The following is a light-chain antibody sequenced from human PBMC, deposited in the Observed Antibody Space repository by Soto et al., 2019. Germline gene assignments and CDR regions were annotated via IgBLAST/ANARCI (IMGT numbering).Light chain of an antibody. Sequence: VLTQPPSVSGAPGQRVTISCTGSTSNIGAGYEVHWYQHLPGKAPKLLIYGNTNRPSGVPDRFSGSRSGTSASLAITGLQAEDEADYYCQSYDSSLSASYVFGGGTKVTVL. CDR3: QSYDSSLSASYV. CDR1: TSNIGAGYE. CDR2: GNT. J-gene: IGLJ1*01. V-gene: IGLV1-40*01.